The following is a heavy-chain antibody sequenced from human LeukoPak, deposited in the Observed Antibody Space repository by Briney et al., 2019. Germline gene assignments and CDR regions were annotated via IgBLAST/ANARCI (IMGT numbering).Heavy chain of an antibody. D-gene: IGHD3-10*01. J-gene: IGHJ4*02. Sequence: ETLSLTCTVSGGSISSYYWSWIRQPPGKGLEWMGIIYLGDSDTRYSPSFQGQVTISADKSISTAYLQWSSLKASDTAMYYCVSRGRGLFDYWGQGTLVTVSS. CDR3: VSRGRGLFDY. CDR2: IYLGDSDT. CDR1: GGSISSYY. V-gene: IGHV5-51*01.